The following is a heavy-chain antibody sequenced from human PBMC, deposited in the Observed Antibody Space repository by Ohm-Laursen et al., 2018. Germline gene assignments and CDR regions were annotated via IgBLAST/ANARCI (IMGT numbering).Heavy chain of an antibody. D-gene: IGHD3-9*01. Sequence: TQTLTLTGTFSGFSLSTSGMCVSWIRQPPGRALEWLARIDWDDDKYYRTSLKTRLTISKDTSKNQVVLIMTNMDPVDTATYYCARVDILTGYYYYWGQGTLVTVSS. CDR3: ARVDILTGYYYY. CDR1: GFSLSTSGMC. V-gene: IGHV2-70*11. J-gene: IGHJ4*02. CDR2: IDWDDDK.